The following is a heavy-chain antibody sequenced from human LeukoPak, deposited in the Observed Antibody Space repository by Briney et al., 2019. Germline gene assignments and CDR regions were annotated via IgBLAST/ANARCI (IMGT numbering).Heavy chain of an antibody. CDR1: GGSISSYY. CDR3: ARNIGYCSGGSCYSRWFDP. Sequence: SETLSLTCTVSGGSISSYYWSWIRQPPGKGLEWIGYTYYSGSTNYSPSLKSRVTISVDTSKNQFSLKLSSVTAADTAVYYCARNIGYCSGGSCYSRWFDPWGQGTLVTVSS. V-gene: IGHV4-59*01. J-gene: IGHJ5*02. D-gene: IGHD2-15*01. CDR2: TYYSGST.